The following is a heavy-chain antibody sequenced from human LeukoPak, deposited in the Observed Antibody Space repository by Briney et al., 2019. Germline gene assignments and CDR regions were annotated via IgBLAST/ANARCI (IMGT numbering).Heavy chain of an antibody. CDR2: ISADNGNT. V-gene: IGHV1-18*01. CDR3: ARSATHRLAWTARSVWLPLDY. J-gene: IGHJ4*02. CDR1: GYTFSSYG. Sequence: GASVKVSCKASGYTFSSYGISWVRQAPGQGLEWMGWISADNGNTNYVQKFQGRVTMTTDTSTSTAYMELRSLRSDDTAVYYCARSATHRLAWTARSVWLPLDYWGQGTLVTVSS. D-gene: IGHD5-18*01.